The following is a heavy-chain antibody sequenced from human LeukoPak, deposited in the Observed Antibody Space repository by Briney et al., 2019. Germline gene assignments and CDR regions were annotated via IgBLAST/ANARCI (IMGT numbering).Heavy chain of an antibody. Sequence: GGSLRLSCAASGFTFSDYYMSWIRKAPGKGLEWVSYISSSGSTIYYADSVKGRFTISRDNAKNSLYLQMNSLRAEDTAVYYCARVGSVVVAAKSDYYYGMDVWGQGTTVTVSS. CDR1: GFTFSDYY. CDR2: ISSSGSTI. V-gene: IGHV3-11*01. J-gene: IGHJ6*02. D-gene: IGHD2-15*01. CDR3: ARVGSVVVAAKSDYYYGMDV.